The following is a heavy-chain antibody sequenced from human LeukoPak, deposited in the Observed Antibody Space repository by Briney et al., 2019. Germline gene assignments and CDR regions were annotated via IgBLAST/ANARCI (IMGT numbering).Heavy chain of an antibody. J-gene: IGHJ4*02. CDR2: TDNSGTT. CDR3: AREKTYYYGSGTYSYYFDY. V-gene: IGHV4-4*07. CDR1: GGSISSDY. Sequence: PSETLSLTCTVSGGSISSDYWSWVRQPAGKGLEWIGRTDNSGTTNYKPSLKSRVTMSLDTPKKQFSLRLTSVTSADTAVYYCAREKTYYYGSGTYSYYFDYWGQGTLVTVSS. D-gene: IGHD3-10*01.